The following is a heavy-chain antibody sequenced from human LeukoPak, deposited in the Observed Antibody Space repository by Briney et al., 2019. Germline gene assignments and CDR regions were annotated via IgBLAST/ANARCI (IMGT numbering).Heavy chain of an antibody. J-gene: IGHJ4*02. CDR1: GFTFSSYE. V-gene: IGHV3-48*03. D-gene: IGHD5-24*01. Sequence: GGSLRLSCAASGFTFSSYEMNWVRQAPGKGLEWVSYISSSGSTIYYADSVKGRFTISRDNSKGTVYLQMNSLRPEDTAVYYCAKDDAWLQFGDWGRGTLVTVSS. CDR2: ISSSGSTI. CDR3: AKDDAWLQFGD.